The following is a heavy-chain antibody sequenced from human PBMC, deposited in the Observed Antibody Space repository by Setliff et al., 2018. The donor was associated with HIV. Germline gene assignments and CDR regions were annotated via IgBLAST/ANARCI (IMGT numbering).Heavy chain of an antibody. V-gene: IGHV4-59*06. CDR2: IYNTGST. D-gene: IGHD6-13*01. CDR3: ARGRGSSSSWPIDY. Sequence: SETLSLTCTVSGGSISSYYWSWIRQHPGKGLEWIGYIYNTGSTYHSPSLESRVTISIDTSKNQFSLKLSSVTAADTAVYFCARGRGSSSSWPIDYWGQGTLVTVSS. CDR1: GGSISSYY. J-gene: IGHJ4*02.